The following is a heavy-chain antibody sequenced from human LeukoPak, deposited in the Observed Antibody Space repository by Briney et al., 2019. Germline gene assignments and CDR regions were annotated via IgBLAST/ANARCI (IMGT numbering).Heavy chain of an antibody. Sequence: ASVKVSCKASGGTFSSYAISWVRQAPGQGLEWMGRIIPIFGTANYAQKFQGRVTITTDESTSTAYMELSSLRSVDTAVYYCARDRSVSMHIVVVIATYGFDPWGQGTLVTVSS. J-gene: IGHJ5*02. CDR2: IIPIFGTA. D-gene: IGHD2-21*01. V-gene: IGHV1-69*05. CDR1: GGTFSSYA. CDR3: ARDRSVSMHIVVVIATYGFDP.